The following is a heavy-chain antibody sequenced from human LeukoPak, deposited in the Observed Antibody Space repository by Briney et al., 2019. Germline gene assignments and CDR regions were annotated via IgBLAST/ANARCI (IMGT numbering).Heavy chain of an antibody. V-gene: IGHV3-21*01. D-gene: IGHD5-18*01. CDR1: GFTFSSYS. CDR3: AREDTAMVIPFDY. CDR2: ISSSSYI. Sequence: GGPLRLSCAASGFTFSSYSMNWVRQAPGKGLEWVSSISSSSYIYYADSVKGRFTISRDNAKNSLYLQMNSLRAEDTAVYYCAREDTAMVIPFDYWGQGTLVTVSS. J-gene: IGHJ4*02.